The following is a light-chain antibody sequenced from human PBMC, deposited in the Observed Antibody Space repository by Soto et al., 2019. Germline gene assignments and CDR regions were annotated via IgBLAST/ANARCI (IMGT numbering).Light chain of an antibody. Sequence: QSALTQPASVSGSPGQSITISCTGTSSDVGGFNYVSWYQQHLGKAPKLLIFDVYSRPSGISNRLSGSKSGNTASLTISGLQAEDEADYYCSSYTTSSSYVFGAGTKVTVL. CDR2: DVY. V-gene: IGLV2-14*01. CDR1: SSDVGGFNY. J-gene: IGLJ1*01. CDR3: SSYTTSSSYV.